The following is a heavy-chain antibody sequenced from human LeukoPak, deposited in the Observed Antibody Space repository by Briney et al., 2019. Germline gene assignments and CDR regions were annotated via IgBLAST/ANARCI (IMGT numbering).Heavy chain of an antibody. CDR3: SRSDGASDFDY. D-gene: IGHD5-24*01. CDR1: GDSVSSNRAS. CDR2: TYYRSKWYN. V-gene: IGHV6-1*01. Sequence: SQTLSLTCAISGDSVSSNRASWTWIRQSPSRGLEWLGRTYYRSKWYNDYAVSLKSRISINPDTSKNQFSLQLNSVTPEDTAVYYCSRSDGASDFDYWGQATLVTVSS. J-gene: IGHJ4*02.